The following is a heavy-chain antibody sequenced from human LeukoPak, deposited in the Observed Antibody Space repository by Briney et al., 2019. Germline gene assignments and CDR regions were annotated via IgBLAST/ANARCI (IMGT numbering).Heavy chain of an antibody. D-gene: IGHD3-10*01. CDR2: INHSGST. J-gene: IGHJ4*02. Sequence: SETLSLTCAVYGGSFSGYYWSWIRQPPGKGLEWIGEINHSGSTNYIPSLKSRVTISVDTSKNQFSLKLSSVTAADTAVYYCARVPVGRDSGSYCYFDYWGQGTLVTVSS. CDR3: ARVPVGRDSGSYCYFDY. V-gene: IGHV4-34*01. CDR1: GGSFSGYY.